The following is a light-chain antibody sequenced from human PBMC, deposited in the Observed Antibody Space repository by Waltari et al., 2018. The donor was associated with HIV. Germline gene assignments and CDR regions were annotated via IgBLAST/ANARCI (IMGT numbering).Light chain of an antibody. CDR3: SSFTSSSSPVQ. Sequence: QSALTQPASVSGSPGQSITTSCTGTISDVGGYDFVSWYQLHPGKAPKLMIYEVSNRPSGVSNRFSGSKSGNTASLTISGLQAEDEADYYCSSFTSSSSPVQFGGGTKLTVL. V-gene: IGLV2-14*01. CDR2: EVS. CDR1: ISDVGGYDF. J-gene: IGLJ2*01.